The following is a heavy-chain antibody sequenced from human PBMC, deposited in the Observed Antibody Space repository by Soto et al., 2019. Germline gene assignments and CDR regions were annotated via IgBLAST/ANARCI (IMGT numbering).Heavy chain of an antibody. CDR1: GGSISSYY. V-gene: IGHV4-59*01. CDR3: AREGTDDILTGFWSWFDP. J-gene: IGHJ5*02. CDR2: IYYSGST. D-gene: IGHD3-9*01. Sequence: PSETLSLTCTVSGGSISSYYWSWIRQPPGKGLEWIGYIYYSGSTNYNPSLKSRVTISVDTPKNQFSLKLSSVTAADTAVYYCAREGTDDILTGFWSWFDPWGQGTLVTVSS.